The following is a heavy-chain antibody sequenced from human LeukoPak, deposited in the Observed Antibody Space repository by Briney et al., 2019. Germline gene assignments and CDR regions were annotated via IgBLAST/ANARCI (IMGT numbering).Heavy chain of an antibody. CDR2: VSYDGDFK. J-gene: IGHJ4*02. V-gene: IGHV3-30-3*01. Sequence: GGSLRLSCVGSGFVFSKYAVHWVLQAPGKGLEWVAVVSYDGDFKLYGDSVKGRFTISRDNSQNMLFLQMNDLRPQDAATYFCARDPYSHDSSGFSYFLQYWGQGTVVTVSS. CDR1: GFVFSKYA. CDR3: ARDPYSHDSSGFSYFLQY. D-gene: IGHD6-19*01.